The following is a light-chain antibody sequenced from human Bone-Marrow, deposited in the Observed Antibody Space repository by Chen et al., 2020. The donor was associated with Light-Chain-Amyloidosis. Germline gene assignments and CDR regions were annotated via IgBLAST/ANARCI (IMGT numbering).Light chain of an antibody. Sequence: EIVLTQSPGTLSLSPGEGANLSCRASQTISSNYLTWYQQKVGQAPRLLIYGSSSRATGIPDRFTGSGSGTDFTLTINRLEPEDCAMYYGQQYGTSPLTFGGGTKVEIK. CDR3: QQYGTSPLT. V-gene: IGKV3-20*01. J-gene: IGKJ4*01. CDR2: GSS. CDR1: QTISSNY.